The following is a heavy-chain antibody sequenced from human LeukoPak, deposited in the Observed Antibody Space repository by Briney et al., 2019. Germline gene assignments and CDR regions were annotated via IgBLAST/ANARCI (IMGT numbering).Heavy chain of an antibody. J-gene: IGHJ4*02. Sequence: GGSLRLSCAASGFTFSSYSMNWVRQAPGKGLEWVSYISSSSSTIYYADPVKGRFTISRDNAKNSLYLQMNSLRDEDTAVYYCARGYCSGGSCYRPSVVGGDYWGQGTLVTVSS. CDR1: GFTFSSYS. CDR2: ISSSSSTI. CDR3: ARGYCSGGSCYRPSVVGGDY. V-gene: IGHV3-48*02. D-gene: IGHD2-15*01.